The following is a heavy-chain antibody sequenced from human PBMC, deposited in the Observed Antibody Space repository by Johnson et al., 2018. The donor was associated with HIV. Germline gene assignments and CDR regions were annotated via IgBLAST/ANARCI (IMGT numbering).Heavy chain of an antibody. D-gene: IGHD3-10*01. Sequence: MLLVESGGGVVRPGGSPRLSCAASGFTFDYYGMSWVRQAPGKGLEWVSGINWNGGRTGYADSVKGRFTISRDNAKNSLFLQMNSLRAEDTALYYCARILIMTMIQGGNDAFEIWGQGTMVTVPS. V-gene: IGHV3-20*04. CDR1: GFTFDYYG. CDR2: INWNGGRT. CDR3: ARILIMTMIQGGNDAFEI. J-gene: IGHJ3*02.